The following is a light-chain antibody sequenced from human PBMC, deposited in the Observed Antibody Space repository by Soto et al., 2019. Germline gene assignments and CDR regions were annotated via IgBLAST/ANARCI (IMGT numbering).Light chain of an antibody. CDR1: QSVSSY. V-gene: IGKV3-11*01. Sequence: EIVLTQSPATLSLSPGERATLSCRASQSVSSYLAWYQQKPGQAPRLLIYDASNRATGIPARFSGSGSGTDFTLPISSLEAEDFAVFYCQQRSNWPQDTFGQGTKLEIK. J-gene: IGKJ2*01. CDR2: DAS. CDR3: QQRSNWPQDT.